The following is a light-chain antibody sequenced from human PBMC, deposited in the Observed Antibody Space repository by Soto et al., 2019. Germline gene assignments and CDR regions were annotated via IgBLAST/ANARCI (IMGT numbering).Light chain of an antibody. V-gene: IGKV3-15*01. Sequence: EIVVTHSPAILSLSPGERATLSCRASQNIISNLAWYQQKLGQAPRLLIYGASTRATGIPARFSGSGSGTEFTLTISSLEPEDFAVYYCHQYGSSPATFGQGTKVDI. CDR1: QNIISN. J-gene: IGKJ1*01. CDR3: HQYGSSPAT. CDR2: GAS.